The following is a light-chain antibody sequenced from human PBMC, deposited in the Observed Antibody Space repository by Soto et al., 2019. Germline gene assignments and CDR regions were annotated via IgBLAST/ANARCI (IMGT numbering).Light chain of an antibody. CDR1: SSNIGSNY. CDR3: ASWDDTLSGPV. V-gene: IGLV1-47*02. Sequence: QSVVTQPPSASGTPGQTVTISCSGSSSNIGSNYVYWYQQLPGTAPKLLIYSKNQRPAGVSDRFSGSKSGTSGTLAISGLRSEDEADYYCASWDDTLSGPVFGGGTKLTVL. CDR2: SKN. J-gene: IGLJ2*01.